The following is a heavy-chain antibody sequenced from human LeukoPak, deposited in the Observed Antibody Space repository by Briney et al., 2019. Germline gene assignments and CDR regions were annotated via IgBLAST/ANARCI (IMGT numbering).Heavy chain of an antibody. D-gene: IGHD6-19*01. CDR2: ISAYNGNT. J-gene: IGHJ4*02. CDR3: ARYTPSYSSGWYPEN. Sequence: ASVKVSCKASGYTFTTYSISWVRQAHGQGLEWMGWISAYNGNTNYAQKVQGRVTMTTDPSTSTAYMELRSLRSDDTAVYYCARYTPSYSSGWYPENWGQGTLVTVSS. CDR1: GYTFTTYS. V-gene: IGHV1-18*01.